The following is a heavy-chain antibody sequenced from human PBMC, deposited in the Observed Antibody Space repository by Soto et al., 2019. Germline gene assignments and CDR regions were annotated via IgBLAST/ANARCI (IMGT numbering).Heavy chain of an antibody. D-gene: IGHD2-15*01. V-gene: IGHV3-30*18. CDR1: GFTFSSYG. J-gene: IGHJ4*02. Sequence: PGGSLRLSCAASGFTFSSYGMHWVRQAPGKGLEWVAVISYDGSNKYYADSVKGRFTISRDNSKNTLYLQMNSLRAEDTAVYYCAKDLRRKSKGYCSGGSCWVPDYWGQGTLVTVSS. CDR3: AKDLRRKSKGYCSGGSCWVPDY. CDR2: ISYDGSNK.